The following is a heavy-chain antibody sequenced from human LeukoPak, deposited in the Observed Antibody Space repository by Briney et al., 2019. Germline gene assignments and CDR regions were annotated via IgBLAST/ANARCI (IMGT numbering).Heavy chain of an antibody. CDR1: GFTFDNAW. D-gene: IGHD3-10*01. J-gene: IGHJ6*03. CDR2: ISGSGGST. V-gene: IGHV3-23*01. CDR3: AKGGAVSSKSITMVRGTRRYYYYMDV. Sequence: PGGSLRLSCAASGFTFDNAWMNWVRQAPGKGLEWVSAISGSGGSTYYADSVKGRFTISRDNSKNTLYLQMNSLRAEDTAVYYCAKGGAVSSKSITMVRGTRRYYYYMDVWGKGTTVTISS.